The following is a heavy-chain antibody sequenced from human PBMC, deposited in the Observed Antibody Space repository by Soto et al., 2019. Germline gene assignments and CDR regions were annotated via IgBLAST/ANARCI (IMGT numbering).Heavy chain of an antibody. V-gene: IGHV3-23*01. CDR1: GFTFSDYA. Sequence: GGSLRLSCTASGFTFSDYAMAWVRQAPGKGLEWVSTISGGSSVTYYGDSVKGRFTISRDNAKKTLFLQLNRLSAEDTATYYCAKVLSKNYYYPFDFWGQGTQVTVPQ. J-gene: IGHJ4*02. CDR2: ISGGSSVT. CDR3: AKVLSKNYYYPFDF. D-gene: IGHD3-10*01.